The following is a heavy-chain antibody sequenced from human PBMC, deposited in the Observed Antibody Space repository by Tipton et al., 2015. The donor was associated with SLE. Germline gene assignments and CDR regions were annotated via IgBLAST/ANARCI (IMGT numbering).Heavy chain of an antibody. Sequence: GLVKPSQTLSLTCAVYGGSFSGYYWSWIRQPPGKGLEWIGEINHGGSTNYNPSLKSRVTISVDTSKNQFSLKLSSVTAADTAVYYCAKVGGRYCTGAVCPLDSWGQGTLVTVSS. CDR3: AKVGGRYCTGAVCPLDS. J-gene: IGHJ4*02. CDR2: INHGGST. V-gene: IGHV4-34*01. D-gene: IGHD2-8*02. CDR1: GGSFSGYY.